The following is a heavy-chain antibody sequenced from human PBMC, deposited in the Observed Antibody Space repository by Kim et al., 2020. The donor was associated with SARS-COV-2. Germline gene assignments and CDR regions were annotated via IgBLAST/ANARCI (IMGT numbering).Heavy chain of an antibody. CDR3: ARLRSIAAFGRLFDY. CDR2: IYHSGST. J-gene: IGHJ4*02. Sequence: SETLSLTCAVSGGSISSSNWWSWVRQPPGKGLEWIGEIYHSGSTNYNPSLKSRVTISVDKSKNQFSLKLSSVTAADTAVYYCARLRSIAAFGRLFDYWGQGTLVTVSS. CDR1: GGSISSSNW. D-gene: IGHD6-6*01. V-gene: IGHV4-4*02.